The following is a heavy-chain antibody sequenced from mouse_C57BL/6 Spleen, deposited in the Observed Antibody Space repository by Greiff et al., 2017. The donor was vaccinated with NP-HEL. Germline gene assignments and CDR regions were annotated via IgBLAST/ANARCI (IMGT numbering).Heavy chain of an antibody. CDR2: ISDGGSYT. CDR1: GFTFSSYA. Sequence: EVMLVESGGGLVKPGGSLKLSCAASGFTFSSYAMSWVRQTPEKRLEWVATISDGGSYTYYPDNVKGRFTISRDNAKNNLYLQMSHLKSEDTAMYYCARASSYGSSHYYAMDYWGQGTSVTVSS. CDR3: ARASSYGSSHYYAMDY. J-gene: IGHJ4*01. V-gene: IGHV5-4*03. D-gene: IGHD1-1*01.